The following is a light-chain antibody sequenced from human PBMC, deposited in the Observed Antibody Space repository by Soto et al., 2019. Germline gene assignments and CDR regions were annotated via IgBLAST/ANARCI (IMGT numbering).Light chain of an antibody. J-gene: IGLJ2*01. CDR3: QSYDSSLNAVV. CDR1: SSNIGAGYD. V-gene: IGLV1-40*01. Sequence: QSVLTQPPSVSGARGQRVTISCTGSSSNIGAGYDVHWYQQLPGTAPKLLIYGNSNRPSGVPDRFSGSKSGTSASLALTGLQAEDEADYYCQSYDSSLNAVVFGGGTKLTVL. CDR2: GNS.